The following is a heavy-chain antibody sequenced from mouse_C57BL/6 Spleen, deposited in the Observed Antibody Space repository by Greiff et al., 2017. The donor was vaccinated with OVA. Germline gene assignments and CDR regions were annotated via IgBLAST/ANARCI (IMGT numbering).Heavy chain of an antibody. CDR1: GFTFSDFY. D-gene: IGHD1-1*01. J-gene: IGHJ4*01. Sequence: EVQLVESGGGLVQSGRSLRLSCATSGFTFSDFYMEWVRQAPGKGLEWIAASRNKANDYTTEYSASVKGRFIVSRDTSQSILYLQMNALRAEDTAMYYCARDNYYGSSYGAMDYWGQGTSVTVSS. V-gene: IGHV7-1*01. CDR3: ARDNYYGSSYGAMDY. CDR2: SRNKANDYTT.